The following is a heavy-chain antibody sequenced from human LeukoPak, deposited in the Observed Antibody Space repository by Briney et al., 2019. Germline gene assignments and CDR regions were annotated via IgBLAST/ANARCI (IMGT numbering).Heavy chain of an antibody. V-gene: IGHV3-30-3*01. CDR1: GFTFSSNA. CDR3: ARDRHGTYDY. CDR2: ISYDGNHK. J-gene: IGHJ4*02. D-gene: IGHD1-14*01. Sequence: GGSLRLSCAASGFTFSSNAMHWVRQAPGKGLEWVAVISYDGNHKYYADSVKGRFTISRDNSKNTLYLQMNSLRLEDTAVHYCARDRHGTYDYWGQGTLVTVSS.